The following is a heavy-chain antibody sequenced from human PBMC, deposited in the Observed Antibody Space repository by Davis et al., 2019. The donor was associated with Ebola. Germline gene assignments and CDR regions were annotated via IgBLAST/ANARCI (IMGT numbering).Heavy chain of an antibody. V-gene: IGHV3-7*01. Sequence: GESLKISCAASGFTFSNLWMTWVRQAPGKELEWVATIKPDGSDTNYVDSVKGRFTISRDNAKKSLYLQMNTLKAEDTGVYFCARTTVADYWGQGTLVTVSS. CDR3: ARTTVADY. CDR1: GFTFSNLW. CDR2: IKPDGSDT. J-gene: IGHJ4*02. D-gene: IGHD4-23*01.